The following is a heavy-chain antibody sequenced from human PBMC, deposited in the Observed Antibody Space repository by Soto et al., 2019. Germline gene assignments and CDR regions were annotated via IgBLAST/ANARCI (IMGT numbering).Heavy chain of an antibody. D-gene: IGHD3-9*01. CDR2: IYHSGST. CDR1: GYSISSGYY. J-gene: IGHJ4*02. V-gene: IGHV4-38-2*01. CDR3: ARQRLRYFDWLLYPYYFDY. Sequence: SETLSLTCAVSGYSISSGYYWGWIRQPPGKGLEWIGSIYHSGSTYYNPSLKSRVTISVDTSKNQFSLKLSSVTAADTAVYYRARQRLRYFDWLLYPYYFDYWGQGTLVTVSS.